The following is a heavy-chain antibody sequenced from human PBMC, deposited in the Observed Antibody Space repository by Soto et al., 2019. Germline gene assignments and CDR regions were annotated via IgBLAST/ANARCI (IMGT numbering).Heavy chain of an antibody. CDR3: ARGRLSGGTYYYYGMDV. CDR1: GGSVSSGGYY. Sequence: SETLSLTCTVSGGSVSSGGYYWSWIRQHPGKGPEWIGYIYYSGSTYYNPSLKSRVTISVDTSKNQFSLKLSSVTAADTAVYYCARGRLSGGTYYYYGMDVWGQGTTVTVSS. V-gene: IGHV4-31*03. J-gene: IGHJ6*02. D-gene: IGHD2-15*01. CDR2: IYYSGST.